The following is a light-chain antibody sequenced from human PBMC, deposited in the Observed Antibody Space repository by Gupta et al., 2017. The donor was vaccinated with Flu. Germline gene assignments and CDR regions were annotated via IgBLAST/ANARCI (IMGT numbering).Light chain of an antibody. Sequence: KVTITWSGSGTNIGGNYVYWYQQGPGTAPKLLIYEDDKRPSGIPDRFSASKSGTSATLGITGLQTGDEADYYCGTWDSSLSAGGFGGGTKLTVL. V-gene: IGLV1-51*02. CDR1: GTNIGGNY. CDR3: GTWDSSLSAGG. CDR2: EDD. J-gene: IGLJ3*02.